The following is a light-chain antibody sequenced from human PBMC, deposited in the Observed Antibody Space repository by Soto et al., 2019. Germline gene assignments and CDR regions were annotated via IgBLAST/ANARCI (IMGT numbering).Light chain of an antibody. Sequence: IQMTQSPSTLSASVGDRVTITCRASQSISSWLAWYQQKPGKAPKLLIYGAFNRATGIPARFSGSGSGTDFTLTISSLEPEDFAVYYCQQRSNWPPITFGQGTRLEIK. J-gene: IGKJ5*01. CDR3: QQRSNWPPIT. V-gene: IGKV1-5*01. CDR1: QSISSW. CDR2: GAF.